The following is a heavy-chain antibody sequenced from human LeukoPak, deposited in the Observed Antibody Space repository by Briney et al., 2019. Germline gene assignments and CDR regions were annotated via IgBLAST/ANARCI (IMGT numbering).Heavy chain of an antibody. D-gene: IGHD6-19*01. V-gene: IGHV3-20*01. CDR1: GVSISNAGYL. CDR3: ARSPSSGWYDFDY. Sequence: ETLSLTCTVSGVSISNAGYLWSWIRQPLGKGLEWVSGINWNGGSTGYADSVKGRFTISRDNAKNSLYLQMNSLRAEDTALYHCARSPSSGWYDFDYWGQGTLVTVSS. CDR2: INWNGGST. J-gene: IGHJ4*02.